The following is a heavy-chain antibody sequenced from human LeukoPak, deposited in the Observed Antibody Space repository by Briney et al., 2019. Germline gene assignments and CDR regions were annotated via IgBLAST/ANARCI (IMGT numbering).Heavy chain of an antibody. CDR2: MYLSGTT. CDR1: GDSINSLDL. J-gene: IGHJ4*02. D-gene: IGHD3-22*01. CDR3: ARLSGYSSGHYYSDY. Sequence: SGTLSLTCTVSGDSINSLDLWSWVRQPPGKGLEWIGEMYLSGTTHSNPSVKSRVTISVDTSKNQFSLKLSSVTAADTAVYYCARLSGYSSGHYYSDYWGQGTLVTVSS. V-gene: IGHV4-4*02.